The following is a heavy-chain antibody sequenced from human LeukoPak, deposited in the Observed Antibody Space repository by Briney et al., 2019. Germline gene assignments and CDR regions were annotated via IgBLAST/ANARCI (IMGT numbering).Heavy chain of an antibody. V-gene: IGHV3-74*01. D-gene: IGHD1-26*01. CDR2: IYSDGSRT. CDR1: GFTLSSNW. CDR3: ARSGRGGAFDI. Sequence: GGSLRLSCAGSGFTLSSNWMHWVRQGPGKGLVWVSRIYSDGSRTNYADSVKGRFTISGDNAKNTLYLQMNSLRAEDTAVYYCARSGRGGAFDIWGQGTMVTVSS. J-gene: IGHJ3*02.